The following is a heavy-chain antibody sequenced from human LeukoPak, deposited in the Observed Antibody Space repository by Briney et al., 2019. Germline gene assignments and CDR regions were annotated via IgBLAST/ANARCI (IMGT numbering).Heavy chain of an antibody. CDR2: IYYSGST. CDR3: ARNIIREVYNWFDP. J-gene: IGHJ5*02. Sequence: SETLSLTCTVSGGSISSSSYYWGWLRQPPGEGLEWIGSIYYSGSTYYNPSLKSRVTISVDTSKNQFSLKLSSVTAADTAVYYCARNIIREVYNWFDPWGQGTLVTVSS. CDR1: GGSISSSSYY. D-gene: IGHD1-14*01. V-gene: IGHV4-39*01.